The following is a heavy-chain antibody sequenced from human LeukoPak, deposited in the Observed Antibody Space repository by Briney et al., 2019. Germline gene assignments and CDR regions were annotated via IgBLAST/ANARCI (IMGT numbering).Heavy chain of an antibody. CDR1: GFTFSSYD. CDR3: ARDYDLPFFDY. Sequence: PGGSLRLSCAASGFTFSSYDMNWVRQAPGKGLEWVANIKQDGSEKYYVDSVKGRFTISRDNAKNSLYLQMNSLRAEDTVVYYCARDYDLPFFDYWGQGTLVTVSS. CDR2: IKQDGSEK. J-gene: IGHJ4*02. D-gene: IGHD3-3*01. V-gene: IGHV3-7*01.